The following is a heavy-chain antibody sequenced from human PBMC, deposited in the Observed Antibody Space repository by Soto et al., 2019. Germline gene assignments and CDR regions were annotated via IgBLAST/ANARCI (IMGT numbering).Heavy chain of an antibody. J-gene: IGHJ4*02. CDR2: IYYTGTT. CDR1: GGSINSNSYY. Sequence: QLQLQESGPRLVKPSETLSLTCSVSGGSINSNSYYWGWIRQPPGKGLEWIGSIYYTGTTYYNPSLNGRVIISVDTSENQFSLKLTSVTAADTAVYYCARRSSAWYTYYFDYWGQGTLVSVSS. V-gene: IGHV4-39*01. CDR3: ARRSSAWYTYYFDY. D-gene: IGHD6-19*01.